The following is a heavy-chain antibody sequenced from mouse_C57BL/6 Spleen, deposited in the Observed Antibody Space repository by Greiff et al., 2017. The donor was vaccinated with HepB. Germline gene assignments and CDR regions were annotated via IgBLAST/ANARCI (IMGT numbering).Heavy chain of an antibody. Sequence: EVQLQQSGGGLVKPGGSLKLSCAASGFTFSDYGMHWVRQAPEKGLEWVAYISSGSSTIYYADTVKGRFTISRDNAKNTLFLQMTSLRSEDTAMYYCAIDVDYAMDYWGQGTSVTVSS. CDR1: GFTFSDYG. V-gene: IGHV5-17*01. J-gene: IGHJ4*01. CDR3: AIDVDYAMDY. CDR2: ISSGSSTI.